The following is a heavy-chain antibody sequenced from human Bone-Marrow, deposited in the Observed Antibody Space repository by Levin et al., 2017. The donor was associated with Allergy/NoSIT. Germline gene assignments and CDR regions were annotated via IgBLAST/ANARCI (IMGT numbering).Heavy chain of an antibody. CDR3: AHKVAYYGVGVRGGWFDP. J-gene: IGHJ5*02. V-gene: IGHV2-5*02. D-gene: IGHD2-21*01. CDR1: GFSLTTNGVG. CDR2: IYWDDDK. Sequence: ASGPTLVKPTQTLTLTCTFSGFSLTTNGVGVGWIRQPPGKALEWLALIYWDDDKRYSPSMKSRLTITKDTSKNQVVLTMTDMDPVDTATYSCAHKVAYYGVGVRGGWFDPWGQGILVTVSS.